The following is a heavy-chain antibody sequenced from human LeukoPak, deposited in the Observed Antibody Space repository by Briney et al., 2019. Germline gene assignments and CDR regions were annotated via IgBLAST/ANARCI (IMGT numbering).Heavy chain of an antibody. Sequence: SETLSLPCPVSGGSISSYYWSWIRQPPGKGLEWIGYIYTSGSTNYNPSLKSRVTISVDTSRNQFSLKLSSVTAAGTAVYYCARSFIAVADDAFDIWGQGTMVTVSS. CDR1: GGSISSYY. D-gene: IGHD6-19*01. CDR2: IYTSGST. V-gene: IGHV4-4*09. J-gene: IGHJ3*02. CDR3: ARSFIAVADDAFDI.